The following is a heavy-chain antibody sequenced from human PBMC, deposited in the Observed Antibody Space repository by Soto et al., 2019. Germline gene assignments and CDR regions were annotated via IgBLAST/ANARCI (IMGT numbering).Heavy chain of an antibody. CDR2: IYSGGST. D-gene: IGHD1-26*01. Sequence: GGSLRLSCAASGFTVSSNYMSWVRQAPGKGLEWVSVIYSGGSTYYAASVTGRFTISRDNSKNTLYLQMNSLRAEDTAVYYCAGSYQGAFDIWGQETMFTVSS. CDR1: GFTVSSNY. J-gene: IGHJ3*02. CDR3: AGSYQGAFDI. V-gene: IGHV3-53*01.